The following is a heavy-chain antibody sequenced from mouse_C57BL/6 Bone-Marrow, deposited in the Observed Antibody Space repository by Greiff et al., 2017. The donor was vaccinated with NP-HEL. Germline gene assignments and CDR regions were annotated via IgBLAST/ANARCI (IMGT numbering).Heavy chain of an antibody. CDR2: IYPGSGST. D-gene: IGHD3-2*02. Sequence: QVQLQQSGPELVKPGASVKMSCKASGYTFTSYWITWVKQRPGQGLEWIGDIYPGSGSTNYNEKFKSKATLTVDTSSSTAYMQLSSLTSEDSAVYYCVTAQATWFAYWGQGTLVTVSA. V-gene: IGHV1-55*01. J-gene: IGHJ3*01. CDR1: GYTFTSYW. CDR3: VTAQATWFAY.